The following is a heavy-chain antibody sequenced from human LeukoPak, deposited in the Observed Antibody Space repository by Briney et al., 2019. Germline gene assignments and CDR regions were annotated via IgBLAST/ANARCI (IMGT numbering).Heavy chain of an antibody. CDR1: GGSMSPYH. D-gene: IGHD3-9*01. CDR2: IYYSGST. J-gene: IGHJ5*02. Sequence: PSETLSLTCTVSGGSMSPYHWGWIRQPPGKGLEWTGYIYYSGSTNYNPSLKSRVTISVDTSKNQFSLKLSSVTAADTAVYYCASAQLRYFDWLDNWFDPWGQGTLVTVSS. V-gene: IGHV4-59*08. CDR3: ASAQLRYFDWLDNWFDP.